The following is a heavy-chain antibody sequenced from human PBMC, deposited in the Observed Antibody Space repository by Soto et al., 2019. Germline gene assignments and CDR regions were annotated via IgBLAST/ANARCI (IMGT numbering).Heavy chain of an antibody. CDR1: GFTVSSNY. V-gene: IGHV3-53*02. J-gene: IGHJ6*02. CDR3: ARVRFLGIAAAGLFKGMAV. Sequence: EVQLVETGGGLIQPGGSLRLSCAASGFTVSSNYMSWVRQAPGKGLEWVSVIYSGGSTYYADSVKGRFTISRDNSKNTLYLKMNSLRPEDTAVYYCARVRFLGIAAAGLFKGMAVGGQGTTVPVSS. D-gene: IGHD6-13*01. CDR2: IYSGGST.